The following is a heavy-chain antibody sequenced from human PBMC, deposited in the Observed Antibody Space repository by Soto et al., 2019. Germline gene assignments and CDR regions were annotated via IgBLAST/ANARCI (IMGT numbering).Heavy chain of an antibody. J-gene: IGHJ3*02. CDR3: AREEEVVVVAAMGAFDI. D-gene: IGHD2-15*01. CDR2: ISGSGGST. V-gene: IGHV3-23*01. Sequence: GGYLRLSCAASGFTFSSYAMSWVRQAPGKGLEWVSAISGSGGSTYYADSVKGRFTISRDNSKNTLYLQMNSLRAEDTAVYYCAREEEVVVVAAMGAFDIWGQGTMVTVSS. CDR1: GFTFSSYA.